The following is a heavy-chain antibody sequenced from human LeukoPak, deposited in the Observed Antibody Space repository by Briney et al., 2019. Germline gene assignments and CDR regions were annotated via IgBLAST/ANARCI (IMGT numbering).Heavy chain of an antibody. D-gene: IGHD6-19*01. CDR3: ARAEKAVTGTLDY. CDR1: GVSISNYY. CDR2: MYNRGST. J-gene: IGHJ4*02. V-gene: IGHV4-59*01. Sequence: SETLSLTCTVSGVSISNYYWSWIRQSPGKELEWIGYMYNRGSTIYNPSLKSRVTISTDTSKNQFSLRLTSVTAADTAVYYCARAEKAVTGTLDYWGQGTLITVSS.